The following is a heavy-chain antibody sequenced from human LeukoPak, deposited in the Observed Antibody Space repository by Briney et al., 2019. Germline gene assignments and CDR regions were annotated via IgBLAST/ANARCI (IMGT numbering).Heavy chain of an antibody. J-gene: IGHJ4*02. D-gene: IGHD3-10*01. CDR3: AARYGSGSYYVDY. CDR2: ISWNSGSI. V-gene: IGHV3-9*01. Sequence: PGRSLRLSCAASGFIFDDYAMHWVRQVPGKGLEWVSGISWNSGSIGYADSVKGRFTISRDNAKNSLYLQMNSLRAEGTAVCYCAARYGSGSYYVDYWGQGTLVTVSS. CDR1: GFIFDDYA.